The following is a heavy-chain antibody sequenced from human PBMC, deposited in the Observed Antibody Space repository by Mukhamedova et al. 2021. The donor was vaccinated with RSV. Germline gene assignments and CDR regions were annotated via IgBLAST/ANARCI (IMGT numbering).Heavy chain of an antibody. D-gene: IGHD1-14*01. CDR2: INPNSGGT. CDR3: ARNANLPPRGMDV. J-gene: IGHJ6*02. Sequence: EYMGWINPNSGGTRYAQNFQGRVTMTRDTSISTAYMELNSLRSDDTAVYYCARNANLPPRGMDVWGQGTTVTVSS. V-gene: IGHV1-2*02.